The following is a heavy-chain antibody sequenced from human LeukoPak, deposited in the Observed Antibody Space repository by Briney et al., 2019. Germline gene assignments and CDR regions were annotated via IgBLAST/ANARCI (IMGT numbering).Heavy chain of an antibody. CDR2: INPNSGGT. CDR3: ARDRRGISGIAGY. CDR1: GYTFTGYY. D-gene: IGHD2-15*01. V-gene: IGHV1-2*02. Sequence: ASVKVSCKASGYTFTGYYMHWVRQAPGQGLEWMGWINPNSGGTNYAQRVQGRVTMTRDTSISTAYMELSRLRSDDTAVYYCARDRRGISGIAGYWGQGTLVTVSS. J-gene: IGHJ4*02.